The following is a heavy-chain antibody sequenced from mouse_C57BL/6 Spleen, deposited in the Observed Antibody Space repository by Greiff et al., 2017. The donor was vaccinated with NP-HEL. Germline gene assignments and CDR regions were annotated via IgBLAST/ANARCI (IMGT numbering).Heavy chain of an antibody. V-gene: IGHV1-52*01. J-gene: IGHJ4*01. Sequence: QVQLQQPGAELVRPGSSVKLSCKASGYTFTSYWMHWVKQRPIQGLEWIGNIDPSDSETHYNQKFKDKATLTVAKSSSPAYMQLSSLTSEDSAVYYCARRHYSNYAMDYWGQGTSVTVSS. D-gene: IGHD2-5*01. CDR3: ARRHYSNYAMDY. CDR1: GYTFTSYW. CDR2: IDPSDSET.